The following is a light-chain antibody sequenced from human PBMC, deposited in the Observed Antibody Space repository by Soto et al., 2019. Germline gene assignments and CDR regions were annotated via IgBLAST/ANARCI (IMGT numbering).Light chain of an antibody. CDR2: VNNDGSH. J-gene: IGLJ2*01. V-gene: IGLV4-69*01. CDR3: QTWETGSVI. CDR1: SGHSRNA. Sequence: PVLTQSPSASASLGASVKLTCTLSSGHSRNAIAWHQQLPQKGPRFLMKVNNDGSHTKGAGIPDRFSGSSSGAERYLIISSLQSDDEADYYCQTWETGSVIFGGGTKVTVL.